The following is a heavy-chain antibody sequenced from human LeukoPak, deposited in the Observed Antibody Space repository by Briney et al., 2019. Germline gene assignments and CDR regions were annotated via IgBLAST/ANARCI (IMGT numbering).Heavy chain of an antibody. J-gene: IGHJ4*02. CDR2: IYYTGST. Sequence: SETLSLTCAVSGGTISSGGYYWSWIRQPPGKGLEWIGYIYYTGSTYYSPSLKSRVTISVDTSKNQFSLKLSSVTAADTAVYYCASNQLLPYYFDYWGQGTLVTVSS. CDR1: GGTISSGGYY. CDR3: ASNQLLPYYFDY. V-gene: IGHV4-31*11. D-gene: IGHD3-22*01.